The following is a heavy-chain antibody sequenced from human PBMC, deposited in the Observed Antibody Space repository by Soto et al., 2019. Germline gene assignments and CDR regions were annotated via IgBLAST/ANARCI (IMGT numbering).Heavy chain of an antibody. V-gene: IGHV4-30-4*01. J-gene: IGHJ3*01. CDR3: VRGDPGACSSTSCSDAFDL. CDR2: IYYSGNT. D-gene: IGHD2-2*01. CDR1: VGSITIVDYS. Sequence: QVQLQEPGPELVKPSQTLPLTCTFSVGSITIVDYSWNWIPQPPGKGLEGFGRIYYSGNTYYSPSLKCRVTISVGTSKNQFSMKLSSVTAADTAVYYCVRGDPGACSSTSCSDAFDLWGRGTMVAVSS.